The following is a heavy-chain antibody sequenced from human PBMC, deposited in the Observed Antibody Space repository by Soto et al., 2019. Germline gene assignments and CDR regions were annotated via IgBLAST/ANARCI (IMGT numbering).Heavy chain of an antibody. Sequence: SETLSLTCGVLGGSFSGHYWSWIRQPPGKGLEWIGEINYSGSTNSNPSLKSRVTISVDTSKNQVSLKLRSVTAADTAVYYCALRRAGAYTDYYATDVWGKGTTVTVSS. CDR2: INYSGST. CDR1: GGSFSGHY. D-gene: IGHD1-26*01. J-gene: IGHJ6*04. CDR3: ALRRAGAYTDYYATDV. V-gene: IGHV4-34*01.